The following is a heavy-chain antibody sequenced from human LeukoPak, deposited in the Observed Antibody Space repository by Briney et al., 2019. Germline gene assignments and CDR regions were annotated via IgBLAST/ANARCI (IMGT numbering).Heavy chain of an antibody. CDR1: GYTFTSYG. V-gene: IGHV1-18*01. Sequence: ASVTVSCKASGYTFTSYGISWVRQAPGQGLEWMGWISAYNGNTNYAQKLQGRVTMTTDTSTSTAYMELRSLRSDDTAVYYCARDGGRGCSGYEIDYWGQGTLVTVSS. CDR2: ISAYNGNT. CDR3: ARDGGRGCSGYEIDY. D-gene: IGHD5-12*01. J-gene: IGHJ4*02.